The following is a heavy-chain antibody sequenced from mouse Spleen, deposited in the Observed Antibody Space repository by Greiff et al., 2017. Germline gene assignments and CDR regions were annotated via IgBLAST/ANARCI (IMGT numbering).Heavy chain of an antibody. D-gene: IGHD2-10*02. J-gene: IGHJ1*01. CDR3: ARGGGYGNHWYFDV. V-gene: IGHV1S137*01. CDR1: GYTFTDYA. CDR2: ISTYYGDA. Sequence: VKLMESGAELVRPGVSVKISCKGSGYTFTDYAMHWVKQSHAKSLEWIGVISTYYGDASYNQKFKGKATMTVDKSSSTAYMELARLTSEDSAIYYCARGGGYGNHWYFDVWGAGTTVTVSS.